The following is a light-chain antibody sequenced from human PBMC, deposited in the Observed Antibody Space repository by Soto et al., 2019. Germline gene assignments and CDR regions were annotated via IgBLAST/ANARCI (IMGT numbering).Light chain of an antibody. CDR3: QQFGAAPHT. CDR2: GAS. J-gene: IGKJ2*01. Sequence: EIVLTQSPGTLSLSPGERATLSCRASQSVSSSHLVWYQQQTGQAPRLLIYGASSRATGIPDRFSGSGSGTAFTLTISRLEPEDFAVYYCQQFGAAPHTFGQGTKLEIK. V-gene: IGKV3-20*01. CDR1: QSVSSSH.